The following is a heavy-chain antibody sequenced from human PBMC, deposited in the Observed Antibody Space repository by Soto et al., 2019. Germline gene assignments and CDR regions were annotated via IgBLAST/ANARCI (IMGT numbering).Heavy chain of an antibody. V-gene: IGHV1-8*01. CDR3: ARGRNRNGAANNWFDP. CDR2: MNPNSGNT. Sequence: ASVKVSCKASGYTFTSYDINWVRQATGQGLEWMGWMNPNSGNTGYAQKFQGRVTMTRNTSISTAYMELSSLRSEDTAVYYCARGRNRNGAANNWFDPWGQGTLVTVSS. D-gene: IGHD1-20*01. J-gene: IGHJ5*02. CDR1: GYTFTSYD.